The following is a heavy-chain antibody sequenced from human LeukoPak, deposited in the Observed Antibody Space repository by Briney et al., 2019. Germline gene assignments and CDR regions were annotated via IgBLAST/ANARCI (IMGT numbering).Heavy chain of an antibody. CDR2: IYYSGGT. Sequence: SETLSLTCTVSGYSISSGYYWGWIRQPPGKGLEWIGYIYYSGGTNYNPSLKSRVTMSLDTSKRPFSLNLTSVTAADTAVYYCATAYSPVRIDYWGQGTLFTVSS. D-gene: IGHD2-21*01. CDR3: ATAYSPVRIDY. V-gene: IGHV4-61*01. J-gene: IGHJ4*02. CDR1: GYSISSGYY.